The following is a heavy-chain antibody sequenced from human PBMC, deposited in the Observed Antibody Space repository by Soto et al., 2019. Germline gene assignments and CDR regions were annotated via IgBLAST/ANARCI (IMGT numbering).Heavy chain of an antibody. CDR1: GGSISGSY. CDR2: VYYTGST. J-gene: IGHJ4*02. D-gene: IGHD6-19*01. V-gene: IGHV4-59*01. CDR3: VRSVAVPGAHIDY. Sequence: PSETLSLTCSVSGGSISGSYWSLIRQSPGKGLECLCYVYYTGSTNYSPSLRSRVSISVDTSKNEFSLRLSSLTAADTAVYFCVRSVAVPGAHIDYWGQGTQVTVSS.